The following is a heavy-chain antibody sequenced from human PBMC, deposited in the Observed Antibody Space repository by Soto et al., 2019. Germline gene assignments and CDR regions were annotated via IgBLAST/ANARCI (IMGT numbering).Heavy chain of an antibody. J-gene: IGHJ6*02. CDR3: ATRSIAALYYYGMDV. Sequence: PSETLSLTCTVSGGSVSSGSYYWSWIRQPPGKGLEWIGYIYYSGSTNYNPSLKSRVTISVDTSKNQLSLKLSSVTAADTAVYYCATRSIAALYYYGMDVWGQGTTVTVSS. V-gene: IGHV4-61*01. CDR2: IYYSGST. CDR1: GGSVSSGSYY. D-gene: IGHD6-6*01.